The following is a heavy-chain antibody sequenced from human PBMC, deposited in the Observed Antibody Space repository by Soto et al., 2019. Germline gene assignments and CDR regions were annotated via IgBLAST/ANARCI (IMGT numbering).Heavy chain of an antibody. J-gene: IGHJ6*03. CDR1: GYTFTGYY. CDR2: INPNSGGT. Sequence: GASVKVSCKASGYTFTGYYMHWVRQAPGQGLEWMGWINPNSGGTNYAQKFQGWVTMTRDTSMSTAYMELRSLRSDDTAVYYCARDRGPTYDFWSGYQGYYYYYMDVWGKGTTVTVSS. V-gene: IGHV1-2*04. D-gene: IGHD3-3*01. CDR3: ARDRGPTYDFWSGYQGYYYYYMDV.